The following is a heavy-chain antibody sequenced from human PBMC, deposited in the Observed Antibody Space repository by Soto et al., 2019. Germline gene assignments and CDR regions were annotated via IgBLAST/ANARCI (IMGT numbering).Heavy chain of an antibody. CDR1: GYTFSNHY. Sequence: ASVKVSCKASGYTFSNHYIHWVRQVPGQGLEWMGVINPSGGSTHFAQKFQGRVTMTRVTSTSTVFMEVSSLISEDTAVYYCARDERSGWGWYVMDVWGQGTTVTVSS. V-gene: IGHV1-46*01. CDR3: ARDERSGWGWYVMDV. CDR2: INPSGGST. D-gene: IGHD3-22*01. J-gene: IGHJ6*02.